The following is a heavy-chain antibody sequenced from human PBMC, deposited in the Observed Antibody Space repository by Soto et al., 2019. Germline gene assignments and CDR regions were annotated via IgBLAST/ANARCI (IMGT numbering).Heavy chain of an antibody. D-gene: IGHD5-12*01. J-gene: IGHJ5*02. CDR3: ARDFHMNGYDLGWLAP. Sequence: QVQLQESGPGLVKPSETLSLTCTVSGDSVSSNGNYWSWIRQPPGKGLEWIGYVSHSGSISYNPSLKRRVTISVDASQNHFSLKLSSVTAADTAVYYCARDFHMNGYDLGWLAPWGQGTLVTVSS. V-gene: IGHV4-61*03. CDR2: VSHSGSI. CDR1: GDSVSSNGNY.